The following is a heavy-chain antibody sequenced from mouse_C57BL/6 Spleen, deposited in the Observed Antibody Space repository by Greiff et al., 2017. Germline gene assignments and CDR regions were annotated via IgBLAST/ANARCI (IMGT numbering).Heavy chain of an antibody. V-gene: IGHV7-3*01. J-gene: IGHJ4*01. CDR2: IRNKANGYTT. D-gene: IGHD1-1*01. CDR3: ASFYYGSTYAMDY. Sequence: EVQGVESGGGLVQPGGSLSLSCAASGFTFTDYYMSWVRQPPGKALEWLGFIRNKANGYTTEYSASVKGRFTISRDNSQSILYLQMNALRAEDSATYYCASFYYGSTYAMDYWGQGTSVTVSS. CDR1: GFTFTDYY.